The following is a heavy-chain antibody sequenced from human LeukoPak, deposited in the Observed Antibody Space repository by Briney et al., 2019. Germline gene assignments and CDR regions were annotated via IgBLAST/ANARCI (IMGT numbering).Heavy chain of an antibody. Sequence: GRSLRLSCAASGFTFSSYGMHWVRQAPGKGLEWVAVIWYDGSNKYYADSVKGRFTNSRDNSKNTLYLQMNSLRAEDTAVYYCARASGGAQIDYWGQGTLVTVSS. D-gene: IGHD1-26*01. CDR3: ARASGGAQIDY. CDR2: IWYDGSNK. CDR1: GFTFSSYG. J-gene: IGHJ4*02. V-gene: IGHV3-33*01.